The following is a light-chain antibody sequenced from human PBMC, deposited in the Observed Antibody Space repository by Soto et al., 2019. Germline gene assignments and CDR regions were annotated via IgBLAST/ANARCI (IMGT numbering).Light chain of an antibody. V-gene: IGLV3-12*02. CDR1: NIGSKA. CDR2: SDS. J-gene: IGLJ1*01. CDR3: QVWDSRSDHNYV. Sequence: SYELTQPHSVSVATAQMARITCGGNNIGSKAVNWYQQKPGQDPVLVTYSDSNRPSGIPEGFSGSNPGNTDTLTISRIEAGDGDDYYFQVWDSRSDHNYVFGTGTKVTVL.